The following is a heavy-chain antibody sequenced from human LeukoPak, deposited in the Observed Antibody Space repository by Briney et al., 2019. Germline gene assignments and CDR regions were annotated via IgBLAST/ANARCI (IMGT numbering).Heavy chain of an antibody. CDR3: ATAAVIAAAGNWFDP. CDR1: GYTLTELS. CDR2: FDPEDGET. J-gene: IGHJ5*02. D-gene: IGHD6-13*01. Sequence: VASVKVSCKVSGYTLTELSMHWVRQAPGKGLEWMGGFDPEDGETIYAQKFQGIVAMTEDTSTDTAYMELSSLRSEDTAVYYCATAAVIAAAGNWFDPWGQGTLVSVSS. V-gene: IGHV1-24*01.